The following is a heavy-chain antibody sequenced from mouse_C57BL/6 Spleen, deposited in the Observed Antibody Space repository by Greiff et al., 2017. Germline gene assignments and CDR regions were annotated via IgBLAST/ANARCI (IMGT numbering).Heavy chain of an antibody. D-gene: IGHD2-3*01. V-gene: IGHV2-2*01. CDR1: GFSLTSYG. J-gene: IGHJ3*01. Sequence: VMLVESGPGLVQPSQSLSITCTVSGFSLTSYGVHWVRQSPGKGLEWLGVIWSGGSTDYNAAFISRLSISKDNSKSQVFFKMNSLQADDTAIYYCARKIYDGYYSFAYWGQGTLVTVSA. CDR2: IWSGGST. CDR3: ARKIYDGYYSFAY.